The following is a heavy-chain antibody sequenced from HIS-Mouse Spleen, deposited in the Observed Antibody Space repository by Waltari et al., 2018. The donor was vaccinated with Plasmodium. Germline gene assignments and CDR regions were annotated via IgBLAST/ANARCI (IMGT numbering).Heavy chain of an antibody. Sequence: QVQLVESGGGVVQPGRSLRLSCAASGFTFSRYGMHWVRQDPGKGLEWVAVISYDGSNKYYADSVKGRFTISRDNSKNTLYLQMNSLRAEDTAVYYCAKDRRSSSWYVDYWGQGTLVTVSS. J-gene: IGHJ4*02. CDR1: GFTFSRYG. CDR2: ISYDGSNK. CDR3: AKDRRSSSWYVDY. D-gene: IGHD6-13*01. V-gene: IGHV3-30*18.